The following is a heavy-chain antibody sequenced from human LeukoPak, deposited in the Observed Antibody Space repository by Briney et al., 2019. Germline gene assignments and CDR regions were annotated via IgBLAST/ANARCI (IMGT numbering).Heavy chain of an antibody. CDR3: ASRGGYQLLATMDV. V-gene: IGHV1-69*01. CDR1: GGTFSSYA. D-gene: IGHD2-2*01. J-gene: IGHJ6*03. CDR2: IIPIFGTA. Sequence: ASVKVSCKASGGTFSSYAISWVRQAPGQGLEWMGGIIPIFGTANYAQKFQGRVTITADESTSTAYMELSSLRSEDTAVYDCASRGGYQLLATMDVWGKGTTVTVYS.